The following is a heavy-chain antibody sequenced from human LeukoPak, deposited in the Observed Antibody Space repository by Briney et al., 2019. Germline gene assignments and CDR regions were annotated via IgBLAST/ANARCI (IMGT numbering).Heavy chain of an antibody. D-gene: IGHD3-3*01. CDR3: ANHDFWSGYPTQKSFDY. CDR2: FIPIFGIA. J-gene: IGHJ4*02. V-gene: IGHV1-69*05. CDR1: GGTFSSYA. Sequence: SVKVCCKASGGTFSSYAISWVRQAPGQGLEWMGRFIPIFGIANYAQKFQGRVTITTDESTSTAYMELSSLRSEDTAVYYCANHDFWSGYPTQKSFDYWGQGTLVTVSS.